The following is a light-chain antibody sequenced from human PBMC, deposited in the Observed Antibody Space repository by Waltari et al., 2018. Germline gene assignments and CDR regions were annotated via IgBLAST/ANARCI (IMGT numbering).Light chain of an antibody. CDR2: KAS. CDR3: QQYHSYPYT. V-gene: IGKV1-5*03. CDR1: QTLNRW. J-gene: IGKJ2*01. Sequence: DIQMTQSPSTLSASVGDRVTITCRASQTLNRWLAWYQQKPGKAPKLLIYKASTLQSGVPSRFSGSDSGTQFALTNTGLQAEDFATYYCQQYHSYPYTFGQGTKLEIK.